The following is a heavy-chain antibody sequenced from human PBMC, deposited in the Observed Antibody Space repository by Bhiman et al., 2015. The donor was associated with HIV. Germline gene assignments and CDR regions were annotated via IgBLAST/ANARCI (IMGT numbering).Heavy chain of an antibody. CDR3: TRAGSHGLYSGYYDY. J-gene: IGHJ4*02. CDR1: GFTFSTYS. Sequence: EVQLVESGGGLVKPGGSLRLSCAASGFTFSTYSMNWVRQAPGKGLEWVSSVTSSSTYISYADSVKGRFTISRDNAKNSLYLQMNSLRGDDTAVYFCTRAGSHGLYSGYYDYWGQGTLVTVSS. V-gene: IGHV3-21*02. CDR2: VTSSSTYI. D-gene: IGHD3-22*01.